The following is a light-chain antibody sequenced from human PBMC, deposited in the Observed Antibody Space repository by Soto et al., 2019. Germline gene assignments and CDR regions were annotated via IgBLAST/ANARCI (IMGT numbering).Light chain of an antibody. CDR3: SSYTSSSTPLYV. CDR1: SSDVGGYNY. CDR2: DVS. J-gene: IGLJ1*01. Sequence: QPASVSGSPGQSITISCTGTSSDVGGYNYVSWYQQHPGKAPKLMIYDVSNRPSGVSNRFSGSKSGNTASLTISGLQAEDEADYYCSSYTSSSTPLYVFGTGTKVTVL. V-gene: IGLV2-14*01.